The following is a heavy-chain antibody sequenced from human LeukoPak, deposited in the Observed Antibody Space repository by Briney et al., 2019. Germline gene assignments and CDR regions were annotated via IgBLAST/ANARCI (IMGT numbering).Heavy chain of an antibody. D-gene: IGHD6-13*01. CDR3: AREDSSSFPYFDL. CDR1: GFSFSNFW. J-gene: IGHJ2*01. CDR2: ISSGSSYI. V-gene: IGHV3-21*01. Sequence: GGSLRLPCAASGFSFSNFWMNWVRQAPGKGLEWVSSISSGSSYIYYADSVKGRFTISRDNAKNSLYLQMNSLRAEDTAVYYCAREDSSSFPYFDLWGRGTLVTVSS.